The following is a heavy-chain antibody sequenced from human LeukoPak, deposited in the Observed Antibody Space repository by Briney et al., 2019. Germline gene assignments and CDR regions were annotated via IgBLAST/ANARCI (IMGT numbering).Heavy chain of an antibody. V-gene: IGHV1-2*02. Sequence: ASVKVSCKTSEYTFTGYYMHWVRQAPGQGLEWMGWINPNSGDTNYAQKLQGRVTMTTDTSTSTAYMELRSLRSDDTAVYYCARDQYYDSKGWFDPWGQGTLVTVSS. D-gene: IGHD3-22*01. J-gene: IGHJ5*02. CDR3: ARDQYYDSKGWFDP. CDR1: EYTFTGYY. CDR2: INPNSGDT.